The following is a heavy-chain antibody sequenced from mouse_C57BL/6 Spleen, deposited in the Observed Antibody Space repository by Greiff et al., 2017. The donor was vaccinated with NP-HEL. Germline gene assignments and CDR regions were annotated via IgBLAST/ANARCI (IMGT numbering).Heavy chain of an antibody. CDR1: GYTFTSYW. J-gene: IGHJ2*01. CDR3: ARWDGYYHYFDY. CDR2: IHPNSGST. D-gene: IGHD2-3*01. Sequence: QVQLKQPGAELVKPGASVKLSCKASGYTFTSYWMHWVKQRPGQGLEWIGMIHPNSGSTNYNEKFKSKATLTVDKSSSTAYMQLSSLTSEDSAVYYCARWDGYYHYFDYWGQGTTLTVSS. V-gene: IGHV1-64*01.